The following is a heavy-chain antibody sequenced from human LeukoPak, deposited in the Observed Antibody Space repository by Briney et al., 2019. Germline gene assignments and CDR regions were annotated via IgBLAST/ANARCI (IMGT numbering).Heavy chain of an antibody. Sequence: SETLSLTCTVSGGSISSYHWNWIRQPAGKGLEWIGRIYSSGSANYNPSLKSRVTISVDRSKNQFSLKLSSVTAADTAVYYCARDVVSGSFDYWGRGTLVTVSS. J-gene: IGHJ4*02. CDR3: ARDVVSGSFDY. CDR1: GGSISSYH. CDR2: IYSSGSA. V-gene: IGHV4-4*07. D-gene: IGHD6-19*01.